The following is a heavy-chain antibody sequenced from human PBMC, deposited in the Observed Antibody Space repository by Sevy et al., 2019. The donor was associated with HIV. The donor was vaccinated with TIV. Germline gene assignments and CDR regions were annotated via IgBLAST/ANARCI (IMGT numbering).Heavy chain of an antibody. CDR1: GGTFSSYA. J-gene: IGHJ5*02. Sequence: ASVKVSCKTSGGTFSSYAISWVRQAPGQGLAWMGGIIHIFGTANYAQRFQGRVTITADESTSTAYMDLSSLRSEDTAVYYCARGSGSKTWFDPWGQGTLVTVSS. V-gene: IGHV1-69*13. CDR3: ARGSGSKTWFDP. D-gene: IGHD5-12*01. CDR2: IIHIFGTA.